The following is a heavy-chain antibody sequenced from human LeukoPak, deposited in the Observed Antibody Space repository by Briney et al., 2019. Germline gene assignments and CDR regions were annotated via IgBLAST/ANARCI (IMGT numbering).Heavy chain of an antibody. CDR1: GGTFSSYA. Sequence: SVKVSCMASGGTFSSYAISWVRQAPGQGLEWMGGVIPILGTPNYAQKFQGRVTITADKSTTTVSIDLRSLRSDDTAVYYCARVERGGVLVVWGPGTLVIVSS. CDR3: ARVERGGVLVV. D-gene: IGHD3-16*01. CDR2: VIPILGTP. V-gene: IGHV1-69*10. J-gene: IGHJ4*02.